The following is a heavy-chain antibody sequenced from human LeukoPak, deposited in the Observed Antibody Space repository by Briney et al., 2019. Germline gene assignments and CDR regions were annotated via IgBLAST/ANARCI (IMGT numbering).Heavy chain of an antibody. J-gene: IGHJ4*02. V-gene: IGHV3-74*01. CDR2: IIQDGSST. CDR1: GITFSNYW. CDR3: ATDDYRGLGY. D-gene: IGHD4-11*01. Sequence: GGSLRLSCAASGITFSNYWMHWVRQAPGKGLVWVSHIIQDGSSTFYADSVKGRFTISRDNAQNTLYLQMNGLRAEDTAVYYCATDDYRGLGYWGQGTLVTVSS.